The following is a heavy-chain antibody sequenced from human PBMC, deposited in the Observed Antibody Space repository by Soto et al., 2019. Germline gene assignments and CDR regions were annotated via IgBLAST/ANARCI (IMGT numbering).Heavy chain of an antibody. D-gene: IGHD2-15*01. CDR2: IKTSADGGAT. CDR3: TTGSVEGV. J-gene: IGHJ6*02. V-gene: IGHV3-15*07. Sequence: LRLSCAASGFTFNTAWMNWVRQAPGEGQEWVGRIKTSADGGATDYAAPVQGRFTISRDDSKNALYLHMNSLNTEDTAVYYCTTGSVEGVWGQGTTVTVSS. CDR1: GFTFNTAW.